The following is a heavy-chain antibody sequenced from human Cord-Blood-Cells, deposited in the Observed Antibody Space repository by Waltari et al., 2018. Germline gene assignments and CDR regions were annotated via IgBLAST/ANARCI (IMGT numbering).Heavy chain of an antibody. D-gene: IGHD3-9*01. J-gene: IGHJ4*02. V-gene: IGHV5-51*01. CDR2: IYPGDSDT. CDR1: GYSFTSYW. Sequence: EVQLVQSGAEVKKPGESLKLSCKGSGYSFTSYWIGWVRQMPGKGLEWMGIIYPGDSDTRYSPSFQGQVTISADKSISTAYLQWSSLKASDTAMYYCARLIDYDILTGYYDYWGQGTLVTVSS. CDR3: ARLIDYDILTGYYDY.